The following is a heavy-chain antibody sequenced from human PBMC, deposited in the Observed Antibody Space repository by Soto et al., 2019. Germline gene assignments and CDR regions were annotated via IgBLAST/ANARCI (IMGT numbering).Heavy chain of an antibody. CDR1: GGTFSSYA. V-gene: IGHV1-69*13. Sequence: SVKVSYKASGGTFSSYAISWVRQAPGQGLEWMGGIIPIFGTANYAQKFQGRVTITADESTSTAYMELSSLRSEDTAVYYCARGGAHDGDYYYGMDVWGQGTTVTVSS. J-gene: IGHJ6*02. CDR2: IIPIFGTA. D-gene: IGHD3-16*01. CDR3: ARGGAHDGDYYYGMDV.